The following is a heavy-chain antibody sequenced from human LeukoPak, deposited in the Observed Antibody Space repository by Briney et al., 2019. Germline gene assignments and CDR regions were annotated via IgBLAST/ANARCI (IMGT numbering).Heavy chain of an antibody. CDR1: GFSFSTYT. D-gene: IGHD6-13*01. CDR3: ARARRYRSSWYHDY. V-gene: IGHV3-48*02. J-gene: IGHJ4*02. CDR2: IRSSSSTI. Sequence: PGGSLRLSCAASGFSFSTYTMNWVRQAPGKGLDWVSYIRSSSSTIYYADSVKGRFTISRDNANNSLYLQMNSLRDEDTAVYYCARARRYRSSWYHDYWGQGSLVTASS.